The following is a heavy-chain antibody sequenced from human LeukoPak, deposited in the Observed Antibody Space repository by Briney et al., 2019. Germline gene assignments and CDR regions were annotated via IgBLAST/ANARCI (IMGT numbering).Heavy chain of an antibody. CDR3: ATRAYYYDSSGYLIEYYFDY. CDR2: INTAKGDI. D-gene: IGHD3-22*01. J-gene: IGHJ4*02. V-gene: IGHV1-3*04. Sequence: GASVKVSCKASGYTFTSAAIHWVRQAPGQRLEWMGWINTAKGDINYSEMFRGRATIARDTSASTAYMELSSLRSEDTAVYHCATRAYYYDSSGYLIEYYFDYWGQGTLVTVST. CDR1: GYTFTSAA.